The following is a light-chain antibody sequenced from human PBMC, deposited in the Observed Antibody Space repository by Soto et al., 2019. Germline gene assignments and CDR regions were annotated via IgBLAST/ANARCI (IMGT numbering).Light chain of an antibody. CDR1: QSISSY. CDR3: QQSYSTPRT. V-gene: IGKV1-39*01. Sequence: DIQMTQSPSSLSASVGDRVTITCRASQSISSYLNWYQQKPGKAPKLLIYAASSLPSGVPSRFSGRGSGTDFTLTISTLQPEDFAPYYCQQSYSTPRTFGQGTKVEIK. CDR2: AAS. J-gene: IGKJ1*01.